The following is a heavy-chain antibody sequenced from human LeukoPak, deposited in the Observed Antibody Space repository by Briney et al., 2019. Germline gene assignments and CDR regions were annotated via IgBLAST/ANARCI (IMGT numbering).Heavy chain of an antibody. J-gene: IGHJ4*02. D-gene: IGHD3-10*01. CDR1: GGSISSHY. CDR3: ASRYGSGSYGFDY. Sequence: SETLSLTCTASGGSISSHYWSWIRQPPGKGLEWIGYMYYNGSMNYNPSLKSRVTISADTSKNQFSLKLSSVTAADTAVYYCASRYGSGSYGFDYWGQGTLVTVSS. V-gene: IGHV4-59*11. CDR2: MYYNGSM.